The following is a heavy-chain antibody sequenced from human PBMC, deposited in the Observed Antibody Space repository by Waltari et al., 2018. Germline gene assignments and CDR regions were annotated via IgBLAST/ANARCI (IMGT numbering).Heavy chain of an antibody. Sequence: QVQLQQWGAGLLKPSETLSLTCAAYGGSLSTYYWTWLRQSPGKGLEWIGEIIHSGSTYYYPSLMSRVTISVDTSKNQFSLDLTSVTAADTAVYYCARGRGVDNGGWFDPWGQGTLVTVSS. J-gene: IGHJ5*02. CDR1: GGSLSTYY. CDR2: IIHSGST. D-gene: IGHD3-16*01. V-gene: IGHV4-34*02. CDR3: ARGRGVDNGGWFDP.